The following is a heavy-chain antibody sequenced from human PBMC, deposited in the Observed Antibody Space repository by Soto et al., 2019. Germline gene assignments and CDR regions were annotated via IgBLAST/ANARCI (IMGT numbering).Heavy chain of an antibody. CDR2: ISGSGGST. Sequence: RGSLRLSCAASGFTFSSYAMSWVRQAPGKGLEWVAAISGSGGSTYYADSVKGRFTISRDKSKNQLYLLMNCLRAADTAVYYCARGLYYHSSGYYSNWFDHWGQGTLVTVSS. V-gene: IGHV3-23*01. CDR3: ARGLYYHSSGYYSNWFDH. CDR1: GFTFSSYA. J-gene: IGHJ5*02. D-gene: IGHD3-22*01.